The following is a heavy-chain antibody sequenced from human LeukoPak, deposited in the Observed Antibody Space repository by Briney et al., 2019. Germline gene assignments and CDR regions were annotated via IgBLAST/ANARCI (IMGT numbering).Heavy chain of an antibody. J-gene: IGHJ6*02. CDR1: GGTFSSYA. CDR3: ARHIGPTSRRSYYYYGLDV. CDR2: IIPIFGTA. D-gene: IGHD5-12*01. V-gene: IGHV1-69*05. Sequence: EASVKVSCKASGGTFSSYAISWVRQAPGQGLEWMGGIIPIFGTANYAQKFQGRVTITRDTSASTAYMEVSSLRSEDTAIYYCARHIGPTSRRSYYYYGLDVWGQGTTVTVSS.